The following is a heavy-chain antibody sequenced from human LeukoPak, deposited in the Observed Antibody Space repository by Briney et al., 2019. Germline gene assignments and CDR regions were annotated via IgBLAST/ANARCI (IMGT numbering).Heavy chain of an antibody. CDR1: GFTVSNNY. D-gene: IGHD2-21*02. CDR2: TYSDSST. Sequence: GGSLRLSCAASGFTVSNNYMSWVRQAPRKGLEWVSITYSDSSTNYADSVKGRFTISRDTSQNTLSLQMNSLRAEDTAVYYCVRKNRDFNAAFDIWGQGTVVTASS. CDR3: VRKNRDFNAAFDI. J-gene: IGHJ3*02. V-gene: IGHV3-53*01.